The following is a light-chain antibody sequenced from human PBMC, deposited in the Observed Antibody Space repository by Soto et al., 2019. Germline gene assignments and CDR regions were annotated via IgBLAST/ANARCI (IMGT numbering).Light chain of an antibody. CDR3: QHMRT. CDR2: DAS. CDR1: QTISSW. J-gene: IGKJ1*01. Sequence: DIQMTQSPSTLSGSVGDRVTITCRASQTISSWLAWYQQKPGKAPKLLIYDASSLESGVPSRFSGSGSGTEFTLTISSLQPDDFGSYYCQHMRTFGQGTKVDI. V-gene: IGKV1-5*01.